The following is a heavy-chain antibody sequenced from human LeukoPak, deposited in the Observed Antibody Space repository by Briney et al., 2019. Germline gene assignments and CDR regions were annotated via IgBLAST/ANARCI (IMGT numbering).Heavy chain of an antibody. D-gene: IGHD1-20*01. V-gene: IGHV3-48*01. CDR2: ISSSSSTI. CDR1: GFTFSSYS. J-gene: IGHJ3*02. CDR3: ARETRITGDAFDI. Sequence: GGSLRLSCAASGFTFSSYSMNWVRQAPGKGLEWVSYISSSSSTIYYADSVKGRFTISRDNAKNSLYLQMNSLRAEDTAVYYCARETRITGDAFDIWGQGTMVTVSS.